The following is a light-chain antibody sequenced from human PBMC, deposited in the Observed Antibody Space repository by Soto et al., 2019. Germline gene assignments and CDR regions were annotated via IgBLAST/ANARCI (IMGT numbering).Light chain of an antibody. CDR3: QQYNSYSRCT. CDR1: QSISSG. J-gene: IGKJ1*01. V-gene: IGKV1-5*03. CDR2: NAS. Sequence: DIQMTQSPSTLSASVGDRVTITCRASQSISSGLAWYQQKPGKAPKLLIYNASSFESGVSSRFSGSGSGTEINLTISSLQPDDFATYDYQQYNSYSRCTFGQGTKVEIK.